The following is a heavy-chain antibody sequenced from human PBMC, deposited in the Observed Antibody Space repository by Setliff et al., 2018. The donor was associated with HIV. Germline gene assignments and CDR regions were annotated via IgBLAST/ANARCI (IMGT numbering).Heavy chain of an antibody. D-gene: IGHD3-16*01. CDR3: VNPSGAMGDFDS. CDR2: IYYHGST. CDR1: NGSFNGYY. Sequence: SETLSLTCAVYNGSFNGYYWSWIRQPPGKGLEWIGTIYYHGSTYYNPSLKSRVTISIDTSKNQFSLQLTSVTAADTAVYYCVNPSGAMGDFDSWGQGTLVTVSS. J-gene: IGHJ4*02. V-gene: IGHV4-59*05.